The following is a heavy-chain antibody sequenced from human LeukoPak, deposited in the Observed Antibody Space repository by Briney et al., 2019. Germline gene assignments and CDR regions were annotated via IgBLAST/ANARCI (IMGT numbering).Heavy chain of an antibody. J-gene: IGHJ5*02. CDR3: ARGRFPLYCGGDCYRAGWFDP. CDR1: GYTFTSYD. Sequence: ASVKVSCKASGYTFTSYDINWVRQAPGQGLEWMGWMNPNSGNTGYAQKFQGRVTMTRNTSISTAYMELSSLRSEDTAVYYCARGRFPLYCGGDCYRAGWFDPWGQGTLATVSS. D-gene: IGHD2-21*01. V-gene: IGHV1-8*01. CDR2: MNPNSGNT.